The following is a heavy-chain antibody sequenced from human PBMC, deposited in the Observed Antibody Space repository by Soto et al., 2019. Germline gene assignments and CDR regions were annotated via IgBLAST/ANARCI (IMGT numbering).Heavy chain of an antibody. CDR3: AKKAYPRKNLGYYYYMDV. Sequence: GGSLRLSCAASGFTFSSYAMSWVRQAPGKGLEWVSAISGSGGSTYYADSVKGRFTISRDNSKNTLYLQMNSLRAEDTAVYYCAKKAYPRKNLGYYYYMDVWGKGTTVTVSS. V-gene: IGHV3-23*01. J-gene: IGHJ6*03. D-gene: IGHD3-16*01. CDR2: ISGSGGST. CDR1: GFTFSSYA.